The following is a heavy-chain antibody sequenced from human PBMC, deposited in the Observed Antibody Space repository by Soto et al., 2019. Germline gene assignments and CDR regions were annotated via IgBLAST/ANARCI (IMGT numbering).Heavy chain of an antibody. D-gene: IGHD6-6*01. J-gene: IGHJ6*02. V-gene: IGHV1-2*04. CDR2: INPNSGGT. Sequence: ASVKVSCKASGYTFTGYYMHWVRQAPGQGLEWMGWINPNSGGTNYAQKFQGWVTMTRDTSISKAYMELSRLRSDDTAVYYCARDNGSHEEYSRPSVYYYGMDVCGQGPTVTVSS. CDR3: ARDNGSHEEYSRPSVYYYGMDV. CDR1: GYTFTGYY.